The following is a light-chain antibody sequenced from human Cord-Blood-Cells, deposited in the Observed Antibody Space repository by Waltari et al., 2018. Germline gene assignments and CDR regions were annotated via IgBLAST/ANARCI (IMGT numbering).Light chain of an antibody. J-gene: IGKJ4*01. Sequence: DIQMTQSPSSLSASVGDRVTITCRASQSISSYLNWYQQKPGKAPKLLIYAASSLQSGVPSRFSGSGSGTDFTLTIISLQPEDFATYYCQQSYSTPLIFDGATNIEIK. CDR1: QSISSY. CDR3: QQSYSTPLI. CDR2: AAS. V-gene: IGKV1-39*01.